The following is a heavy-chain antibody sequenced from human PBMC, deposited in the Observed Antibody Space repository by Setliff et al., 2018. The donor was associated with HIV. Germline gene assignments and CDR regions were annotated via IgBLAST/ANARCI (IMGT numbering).Heavy chain of an antibody. V-gene: IGHV1-69*11. CDR2: LIPILDTT. J-gene: IGHJ5*02. D-gene: IGHD3-16*01. CDR1: GNTLRNNA. CDR3: ARDLDEAVKDADNYVPLDL. Sequence: ASVKVSCKASGNTLRNNAIGWVRQAPGQGLEWMGSLIPILDTTNYAQKFQDRVTITTDESTSTAYMELRSLTSEDTAVYYCARDLDEAVKDADNYVPLDLWGQGTLVTVSS.